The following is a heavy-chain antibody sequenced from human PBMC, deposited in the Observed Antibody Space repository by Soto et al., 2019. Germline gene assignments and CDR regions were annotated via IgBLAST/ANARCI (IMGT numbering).Heavy chain of an antibody. D-gene: IGHD5-18*01. V-gene: IGHV1-18*01. J-gene: IGHJ4*02. Sequence: ASVKVSCKPSGYTFTIFGISWVRQAPGQGLEWMGWISAYNGNTNYAQKLQVRVTMTTDTSTTTAYMELRGMRSDDTAVYYCARGIHLEYWGQGTLVTVSS. CDR1: GYTFTIFG. CDR3: ARGIHLEY. CDR2: ISAYNGNT.